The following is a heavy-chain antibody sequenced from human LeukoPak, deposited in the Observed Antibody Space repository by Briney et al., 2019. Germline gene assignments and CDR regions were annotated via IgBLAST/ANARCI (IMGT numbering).Heavy chain of an antibody. Sequence: ASVKASCKASGYTFTSYGISWVRQAPGQGLEWMGWISAYNGNTNYAQKLQGRVTMTTDTSTSTAYMELRSLRSDDTAVYYCARAYYYDSSGYYWDYWGQGTLVTVSS. J-gene: IGHJ4*02. CDR3: ARAYYYDSSGYYWDY. V-gene: IGHV1-18*01. CDR2: ISAYNGNT. CDR1: GYTFTSYG. D-gene: IGHD3-22*01.